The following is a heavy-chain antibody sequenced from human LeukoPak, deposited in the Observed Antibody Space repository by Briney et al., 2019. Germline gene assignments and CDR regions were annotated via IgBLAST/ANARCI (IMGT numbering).Heavy chain of an antibody. Sequence: GGSLRLSCVASGFPFSSYWMTWVRQAPGKGLEWMANIKQDGSKKSYVDSVKGRFTISRDNAKNSLYLQMNSLRAEDTAIYYCTRVGYIDEGIDYWGQGTLVTVSS. D-gene: IGHD5-24*01. V-gene: IGHV3-7*04. CDR1: GFPFSSYW. CDR2: IKQDGSKK. CDR3: TRVGYIDEGIDY. J-gene: IGHJ4*02.